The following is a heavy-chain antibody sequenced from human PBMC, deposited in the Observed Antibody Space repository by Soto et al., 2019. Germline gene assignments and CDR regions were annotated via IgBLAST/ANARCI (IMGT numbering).Heavy chain of an antibody. V-gene: IGHV3-33*01. J-gene: IGHJ4*02. CDR2: IWYDGSNK. CDR3: AREIGDDGNSWVYFDY. D-gene: IGHD3-16*01. CDR1: GFTFSSYG. Sequence: QVQLVESGGGVVQPGRSLRLSCAASGFTFSSYGMHWVRQAPGKGLEWVAVIWYDGSNKYSADSVKGRFTISRDNSKNXLHLQMNSLRAEDTAVYYCAREIGDDGNSWVYFDYWGQGTLVTVSS.